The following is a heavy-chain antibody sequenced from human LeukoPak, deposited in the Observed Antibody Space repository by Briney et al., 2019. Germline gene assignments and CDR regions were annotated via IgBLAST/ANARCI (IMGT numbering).Heavy chain of an antibody. CDR3: ARKYGDFGFDY. V-gene: IGHV1-8*03. Sequence: ASVKVSCKASGYTFTSYDINWVRQATGQGLEWMGWMNPNSDNTGYAQKFQGRVTLTRNTSISTAYMELSSLTSEDTAVYDCARKYGDFGFDYWGQGTLVTVSS. J-gene: IGHJ4*02. D-gene: IGHD4-17*01. CDR1: GYTFTSYD. CDR2: MNPNSDNT.